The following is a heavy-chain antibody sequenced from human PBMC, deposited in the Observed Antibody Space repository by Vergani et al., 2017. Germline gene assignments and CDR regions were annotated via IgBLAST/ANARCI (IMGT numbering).Heavy chain of an antibody. CDR3: ARDVEPMAGYGMDV. J-gene: IGHJ6*02. D-gene: IGHD1-26*01. V-gene: IGHV4-31*03. CDR1: GGSISRGGYY. Sequence: QVQLQESGPGLVKPSQTLSLTCTVSGGSISRGGYYWSWIRQHPGKGLEWIGYIYYSGSTYYNPSLKSRVTISVDTSKNQFSLKLSSVTAADTAVYYCARDVEPMAGYGMDVWGQGTTVTVSS. CDR2: IYYSGST.